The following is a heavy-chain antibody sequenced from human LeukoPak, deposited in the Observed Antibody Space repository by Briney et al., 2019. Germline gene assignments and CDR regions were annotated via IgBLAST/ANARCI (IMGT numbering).Heavy chain of an antibody. J-gene: IGHJ4*01. V-gene: IGHV3-30*02. D-gene: IGHD2-2*01. CDR3: AKDRERVLTSTSCSFDS. CDR2: IRYDASDK. Sequence: GGSLRLSCAASGFIFSSYGMHWVRQAPGKGLEWVTFIRYDASDKYYADSVNGRFTISRDNSKNTVYLQMHSLRAEDTAVYYCAKDRERVLTSTSCSFDSWGHGTLVTVSS. CDR1: GFIFSSYG.